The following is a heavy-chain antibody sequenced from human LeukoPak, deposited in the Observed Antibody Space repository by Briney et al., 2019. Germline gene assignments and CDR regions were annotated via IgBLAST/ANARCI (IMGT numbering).Heavy chain of an antibody. J-gene: IGHJ5*02. CDR3: ARGGYYGSGNDFRFDP. CDR1: GGSFSGYY. V-gene: IGHV4-59*01. Sequence: SETLSLTCTVYGGSFSGYYWSWIRQSPGKGLECIGYIHYTGSTNYNPSLKSRVTISVETSKNQFSLKLKSVTAADTAVYYCARGGYYGSGNDFRFDPWGQGTLVTVSS. CDR2: IHYTGST. D-gene: IGHD3-10*01.